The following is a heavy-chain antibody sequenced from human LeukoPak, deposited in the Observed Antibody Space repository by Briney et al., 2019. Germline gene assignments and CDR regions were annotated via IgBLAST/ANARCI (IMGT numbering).Heavy chain of an antibody. CDR1: GGSFSGYY. J-gene: IGHJ4*02. CDR3: ARVPYSSGWYLRVSYFDY. Sequence: SETLSLTCAVYGGSFSGYYWSWIRQPPGKGLEWIGEINHSGSTNYNPSLKSRVTISVDTSKNQFSLKLSSVTAADTAVYYCARVPYSSGWYLRVSYFDYWRQGTLVTVSS. CDR2: INHSGST. V-gene: IGHV4-34*01. D-gene: IGHD6-19*01.